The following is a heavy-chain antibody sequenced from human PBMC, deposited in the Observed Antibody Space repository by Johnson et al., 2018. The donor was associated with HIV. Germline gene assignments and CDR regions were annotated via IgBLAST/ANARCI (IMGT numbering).Heavy chain of an antibody. CDR2: IWYDGSNK. CDR3: ARDRRVSREGYCSVGSCYPYIAYIDAFDI. V-gene: IGHV3-33*01. D-gene: IGHD2-15*01. J-gene: IGHJ3*02. CDR1: GFTFSSYG. Sequence: QALLVESGGGVVQPGRSLRLSCAASGFTFSSYGMHWVRQAPGKGLEWVAVIWYDGSNKYYADSVKDRFTISRDNSKNTLYLQMNSLRAEDTAVYYCARDRRVSREGYCSVGSCYPYIAYIDAFDIWGQGTMVTVSS.